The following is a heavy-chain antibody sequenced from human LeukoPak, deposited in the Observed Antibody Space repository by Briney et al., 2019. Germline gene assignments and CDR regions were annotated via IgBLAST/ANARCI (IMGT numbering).Heavy chain of an antibody. Sequence: SETLSLTCTVSGGSISSDIYYWGWIRQPPGKGLEWIGSIYYAGSTYYNPSLKSRVTISADTSKNQFSLKLSSVTAADTAVYYCARDAHFFGSGRGNEGPYFDYWGQGTLVTVSS. CDR1: GGSISSDIYY. CDR3: ARDAHFFGSGRGNEGPYFDY. J-gene: IGHJ4*02. D-gene: IGHD3-3*01. CDR2: IYYAGST. V-gene: IGHV4-39*02.